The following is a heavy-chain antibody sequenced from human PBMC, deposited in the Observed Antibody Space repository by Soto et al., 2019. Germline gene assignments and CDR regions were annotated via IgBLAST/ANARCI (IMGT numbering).Heavy chain of an antibody. D-gene: IGHD3-10*01. J-gene: IGHJ6*02. Sequence: QVQLQESGPGLVKPSETLSLTCTVSGGSITNYYCSWFRQPPGKGLEWIGYIQYNGYSAYNLSLKGRVTMSMDTSKTQFCLMVESVTATDTAVYYCARHGFGPLHGLVDVWGQGTTIIVSS. CDR3: ARHGFGPLHGLVDV. CDR2: IQYNGYS. CDR1: GGSITNYY. V-gene: IGHV4-59*08.